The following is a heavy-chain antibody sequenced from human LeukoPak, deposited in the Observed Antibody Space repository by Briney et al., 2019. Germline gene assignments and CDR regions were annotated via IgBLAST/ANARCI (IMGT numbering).Heavy chain of an antibody. CDR2: ISGNTGNT. J-gene: IGHJ3*02. Sequence: ASVKVSCKASGYTFSNYAISWVRQAPGQGLEWMGWISGNTGNTNYAQNLQGRVAMTTDTSTSTAYMELRSLRSDDTAVYYCARDYGDNDAFDIWGQGTMVTVPS. CDR3: ARDYGDNDAFDI. D-gene: IGHD4-17*01. CDR1: GYTFSNYA. V-gene: IGHV1-18*01.